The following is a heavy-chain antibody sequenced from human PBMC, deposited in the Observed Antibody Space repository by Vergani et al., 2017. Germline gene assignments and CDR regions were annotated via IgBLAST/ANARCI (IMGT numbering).Heavy chain of an antibody. J-gene: IGHJ5*02. Sequence: QVQLQESGPGLVKPSQTLSLTCTVYGGSFRGYYWSWIRQPPGKGLEWIGEINHSGSTNYNPSLKSRVTISVDTSKNQFSLKLSSVTAADTAVYYCARGGGSIVVVVAALRPVWFDPWGQGTLVTVSS. CDR1: GGSFRGYY. CDR2: INHSGST. CDR3: ARGGGSIVVVVAALRPVWFDP. V-gene: IGHV4-34*09. D-gene: IGHD2-15*01.